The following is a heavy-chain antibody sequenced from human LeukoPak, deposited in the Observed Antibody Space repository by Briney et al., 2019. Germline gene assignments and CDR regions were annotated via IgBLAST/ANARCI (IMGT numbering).Heavy chain of an antibody. CDR3: AFTNYYDSSGYRDY. V-gene: IGHV1-69*05. Sequence: SVKVSCKASGGTFSSYAISWVRQAPGQGLEWMGGIIPIFGTANYAQKLQGRVTMTTDTSTSTAYMELRSLRSDDTAVYYCAFTNYYDSSGYRDYWGQGTLVTVSS. CDR2: IIPIFGTA. J-gene: IGHJ4*02. D-gene: IGHD3-22*01. CDR1: GGTFSSYA.